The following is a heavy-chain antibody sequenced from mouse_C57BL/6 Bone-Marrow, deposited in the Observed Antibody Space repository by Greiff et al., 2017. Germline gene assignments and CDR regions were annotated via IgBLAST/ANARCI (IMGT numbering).Heavy chain of an antibody. CDR1: GYTFTSYW. CDR2: IDPSDSYT. D-gene: IGHD2-4*01. CDR3: ARSDYDYEFAY. V-gene: IGHV1-50*01. J-gene: IGHJ3*01. Sequence: VQLQQPGAELVKPGASVKLSCKASGYTFTSYWMQWVKQRPGQGLEWIGEIDPSDSYTNYNQKFKGKATLTVDTTSSTAYMQLSSQTAEDSAVYYCARSDYDYEFAYWGQGTLVTVSA.